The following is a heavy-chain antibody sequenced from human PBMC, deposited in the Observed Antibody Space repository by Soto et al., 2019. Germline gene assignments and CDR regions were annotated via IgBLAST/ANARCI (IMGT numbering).Heavy chain of an antibody. V-gene: IGHV4-34*01. D-gene: IGHD3-10*01. J-gene: IGHJ6*02. Sequence: PETLSLTCAVYGGSFSGYYWSWIRQPPGKGLEWIGEIIHSGSTNYNPSLKSRVTIPVDTSKNQLSLKLSSVTAADTAVYYCARGQMTRGVTKYYYYGMDVWGQGTTVTVSS. CDR1: GGSFSGYY. CDR2: IIHSGST. CDR3: ARGQMTRGVTKYYYYGMDV.